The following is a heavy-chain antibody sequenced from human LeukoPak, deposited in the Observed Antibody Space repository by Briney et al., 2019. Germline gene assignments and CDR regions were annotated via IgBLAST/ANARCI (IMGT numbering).Heavy chain of an antibody. V-gene: IGHV3-53*01. D-gene: IGHD2-15*01. CDR2: IYSGGST. CDR3: ARGCSVGSCYDY. Sequence: GGSLRLSCAASGFTVSSDYMSWVRQAPGKGLEWVSVIYSGGSTYYADSVKGRFTISRDNSKNTLYLQMNSLRAEDTAVYYCARGCSVGSCYDYWGQGTLVTVSS. CDR1: GFTVSSDY. J-gene: IGHJ4*02.